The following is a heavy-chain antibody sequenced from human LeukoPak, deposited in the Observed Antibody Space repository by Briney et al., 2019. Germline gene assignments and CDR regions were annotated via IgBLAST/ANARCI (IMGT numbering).Heavy chain of an antibody. Sequence: SXXXXXXXYXXWIRQPPGXGLXXIGYIYYSGSTNYNPSLKSRVTISVDTXXNQFSLKLSSVTAADTAVYYCAXXXVXRNWFDPWGQGTLVTVSS. J-gene: IGHJ5*02. CDR1: XXXXXXXY. V-gene: IGHV4-59*01. CDR3: AXXXVXRNWFDP. CDR2: IYYSGST.